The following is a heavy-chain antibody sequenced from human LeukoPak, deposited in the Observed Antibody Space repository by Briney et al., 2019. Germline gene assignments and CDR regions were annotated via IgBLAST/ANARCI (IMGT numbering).Heavy chain of an antibody. V-gene: IGHV4-30-4*01. CDR3: ARGVTMIGDFDY. CDR2: IYYSGTT. D-gene: IGHD3-22*01. CDR1: GGSISSDDYH. J-gene: IGHJ4*02. Sequence: SQTLSLTCTVSGGSISSDDYHWNWIRQPPGKGLEWIGYIYYSGTTYYNPSLKSRVTMSIDTSKKQFSLKLTSVTAADTAVYYRARGVTMIGDFDYWGQGTLVTVSS.